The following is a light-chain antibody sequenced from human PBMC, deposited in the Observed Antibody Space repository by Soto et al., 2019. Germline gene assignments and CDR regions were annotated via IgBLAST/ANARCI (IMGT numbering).Light chain of an antibody. Sequence: DIQMTQSPSSLSAFVGETVTISCRATDSIDRYLNWYQQKPGQAPRVLITAASTLQSGVPSRFSGSGSGTDFTLTINNLQPEDFATYYCQRTYNAPFTFGPGTKVAIK. V-gene: IGKV1-39*01. CDR3: QRTYNAPFT. J-gene: IGKJ3*01. CDR1: DSIDRY. CDR2: AAS.